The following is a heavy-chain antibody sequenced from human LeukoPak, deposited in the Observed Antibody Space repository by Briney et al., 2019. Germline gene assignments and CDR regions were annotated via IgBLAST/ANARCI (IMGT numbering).Heavy chain of an antibody. CDR3: ARVDHRATVPEYFQH. J-gene: IGHJ1*01. D-gene: IGHD4-17*01. Sequence: PGGSLRLSCAASGFTFSSYAMHWVRQAPGKGLEWVAVISYDGSNKYYADSVKGRFTISRDNSKNTLYLQMNSLRAEDTAVYYCARVDHRATVPEYFQHWGQGTLVTVSS. V-gene: IGHV3-30-3*01. CDR1: GFTFSSYA. CDR2: ISYDGSNK.